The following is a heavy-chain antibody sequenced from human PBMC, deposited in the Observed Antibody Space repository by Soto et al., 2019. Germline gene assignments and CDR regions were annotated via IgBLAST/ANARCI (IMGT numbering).Heavy chain of an antibody. Sequence: QVQLVQSGAEVKKPGASVKVSCKASGYTFTSYGISWVRQAPGQGLEWMGWISAYNGNTNYAQKRQGRVTMTTDTSTSTDYMELRSLRSDDTAVYYCAREIRDDFWSGAYFDYWGQGTLVTVSS. J-gene: IGHJ4*02. V-gene: IGHV1-18*01. D-gene: IGHD3-3*01. CDR3: AREIRDDFWSGAYFDY. CDR2: ISAYNGNT. CDR1: GYTFTSYG.